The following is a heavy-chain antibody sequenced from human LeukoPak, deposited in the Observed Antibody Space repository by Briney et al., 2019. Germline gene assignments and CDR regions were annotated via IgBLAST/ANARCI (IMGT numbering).Heavy chain of an antibody. D-gene: IGHD1-14*01. CDR2: INPSSGGT. CDR3: AREAAPTTFDP. V-gene: IGHV1-2*06. CDR1: GYTFTGYY. J-gene: IGHJ5*02. Sequence: ASVKVSCKTSGYTFTGYYMYWVRQAPGQGLEWMGRINPSSGGTNYAQKFQGRVTMTRDTSISTAYMELSRLRSDDTAVYYCAREAAPTTFDPWGQGTLVTVSS.